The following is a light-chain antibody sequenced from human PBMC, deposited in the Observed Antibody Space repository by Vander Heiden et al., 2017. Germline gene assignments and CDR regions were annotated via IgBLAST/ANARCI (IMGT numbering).Light chain of an antibody. J-gene: IGKJ2*01. CDR3: QQNDNLPPFT. CDR1: QDIGTF. CDR2: RAS. V-gene: IGKV1-33*01. Sequence: DIQLTQSPSSLSASVGDRITITCQASQDIGTFLNWYQHKPGKAPKLLISRASDLASGVPSRCLGSGSESYFTLTISSLQPEDIATYYCQQNDNLPPFTFGQGTKLE.